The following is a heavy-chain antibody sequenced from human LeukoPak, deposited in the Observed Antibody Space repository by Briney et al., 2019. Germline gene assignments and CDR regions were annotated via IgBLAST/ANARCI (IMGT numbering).Heavy chain of an antibody. CDR2: IYYSGST. J-gene: IGHJ4*02. CDR3: ARGRKYTSGYRVTGLGSGYSDY. CDR1: GDSISSDY. Sequence: SETLSLTCNVSGDSISSDYWSWIRQPPGKGLEWIGHIYYSGSTNYNPSLKSRVTILVDASKNHFSLTLSSVTAADTAVYYCARGRKYTSGYRVTGLGSGYSDYWGQGTLVTVAS. D-gene: IGHD5-18*01. V-gene: IGHV4-59*01.